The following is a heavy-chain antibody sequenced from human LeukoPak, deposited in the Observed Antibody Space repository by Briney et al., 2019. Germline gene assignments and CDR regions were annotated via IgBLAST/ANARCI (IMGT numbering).Heavy chain of an antibody. J-gene: IGHJ6*03. V-gene: IGHV3-48*03. CDR2: ISSSGSTI. CDR1: GFTFSSYE. D-gene: IGHD2-15*01. Sequence: GGSLRLSCAASGFTFSSYEMNWVRQAPGKGLEWGSYISSSGSTIYYADSVKGRFTISRDNAKNSLYLQMNSLRAEDMAVYYCARVRGRSVVVAATPNYYYMDVWGKGTTVTISS. CDR3: ARVRGRSVVVAATPNYYYMDV.